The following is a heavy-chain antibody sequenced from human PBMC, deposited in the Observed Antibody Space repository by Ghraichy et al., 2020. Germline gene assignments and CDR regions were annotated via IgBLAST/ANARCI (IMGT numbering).Heavy chain of an antibody. CDR3: VGAPARSTTWSSPFDY. CDR2: IYYTGDT. V-gene: IGHV4-39*01. Sequence: SETLSLTCTVSSASVSSTNYYWGWTRQPPGKGLEWIGIIYYTGDTNYNPSLNSRVTISVDTSKNQFSLRLTSVTAADTAVYYCVGAPARSTTWSSPFDYWGQGTLVTVSS. D-gene: IGHD6-13*01. J-gene: IGHJ4*02. CDR1: SASVSSTNYY.